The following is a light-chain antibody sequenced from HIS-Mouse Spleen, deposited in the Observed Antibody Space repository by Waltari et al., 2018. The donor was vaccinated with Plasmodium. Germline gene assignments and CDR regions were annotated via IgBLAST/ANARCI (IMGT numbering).Light chain of an antibody. J-gene: IGLJ1*01. Sequence: QSVLTQPPSASGTPGQRVTISCSGSSSNIGSNTVNWYQQLPGTAPKLLIYSNNQRPSGVPDRFPGSKSGTSASLAISGLQSDDEADYYCAAWDDSLNGYVFGTGTKVTVL. CDR3: AAWDDSLNGYV. V-gene: IGLV1-44*01. CDR1: SSNIGSNT. CDR2: SNN.